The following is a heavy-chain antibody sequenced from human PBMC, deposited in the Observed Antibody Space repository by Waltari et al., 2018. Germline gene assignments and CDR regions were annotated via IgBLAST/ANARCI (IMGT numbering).Heavy chain of an antibody. V-gene: IGHV1-2*02. Sequence: QVQLVQSGAEVEKPGASVKVSCQTSGYTFTGYYIYWARQAPGQGLEWMGWINPNSGDTKYPQKFQGRVTMTKDTSISTAYMELSRLRSDDTAVYYCARARRYNWNYDAFDTWGQGTMVTVSS. CDR3: ARARRYNWNYDAFDT. CDR1: GYTFTGYY. J-gene: IGHJ3*02. CDR2: INPNSGDT. D-gene: IGHD1-7*01.